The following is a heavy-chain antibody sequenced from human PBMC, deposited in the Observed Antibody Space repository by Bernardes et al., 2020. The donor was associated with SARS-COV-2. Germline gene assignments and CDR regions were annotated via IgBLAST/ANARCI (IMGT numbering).Heavy chain of an antibody. Sequence: GGSLRLSCAASGFTFSSYGMHWVRQAPGKGLEWVAVISYDGSNKYYADSVKGRFTISRDNSKNTLYLQMNSLRAEDTAVYYCAKDQGAGIVGATTNYYYYGMDVWGQGTTVTVSS. V-gene: IGHV3-30*18. D-gene: IGHD1-26*01. CDR1: GFTFSSYG. CDR3: AKDQGAGIVGATTNYYYYGMDV. CDR2: ISYDGSNK. J-gene: IGHJ6*02.